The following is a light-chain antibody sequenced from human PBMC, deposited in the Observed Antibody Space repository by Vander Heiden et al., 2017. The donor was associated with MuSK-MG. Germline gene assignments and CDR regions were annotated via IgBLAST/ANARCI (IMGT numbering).Light chain of an antibody. V-gene: IGKV1-33*01. J-gene: IGKJ4*01. Sequence: DIQMTQPPSSLSASVGDRVTISCQASQATSNFLSCYQQKPGKPPTPLIYDASSLETGVPLPFSGTGSRTDFPFTISVQHPEDVATYYGQQNDTLPLTFGGGTKVEI. CDR2: DAS. CDR1: QATSNF. CDR3: QQNDTLPLT.